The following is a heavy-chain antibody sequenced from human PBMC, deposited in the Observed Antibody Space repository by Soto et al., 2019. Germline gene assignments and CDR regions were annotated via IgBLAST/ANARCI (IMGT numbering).Heavy chain of an antibody. Sequence: SETLSLTCTVSGGSIYRSGYYWGWIRQPPGRGLEWIGNIDYNGVTYSNPSPKSRVTISRDTSKNQFSLKLTSVTAADTALYYCGKVLVGATGHTDSDSRGPGTLVTAPQ. J-gene: IGHJ4*02. V-gene: IGHV4-39*01. D-gene: IGHD2-15*01. CDR3: GKVLVGATGHTDSDS. CDR2: IDYNGVT. CDR1: GGSIYRSGYY.